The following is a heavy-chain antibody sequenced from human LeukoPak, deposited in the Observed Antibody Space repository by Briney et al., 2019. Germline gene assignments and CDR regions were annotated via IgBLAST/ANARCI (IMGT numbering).Heavy chain of an antibody. J-gene: IGHJ6*03. V-gene: IGHV1-8*03. CDR3: ARGRYYDSGGYPYDYNMDV. CDR1: GYTFTTYD. D-gene: IGHD3-22*01. CDR2: MNPNSGNT. Sequence: ASVKVSCKASGYTFTTYDINWVRQATGQGLEWMAWMNPNSGNTGYAQNFQGRVTITRDTSISTSYMELSSLSSEDTAVYYCARGRYYDSGGYPYDYNMDVWGKGITVTVSS.